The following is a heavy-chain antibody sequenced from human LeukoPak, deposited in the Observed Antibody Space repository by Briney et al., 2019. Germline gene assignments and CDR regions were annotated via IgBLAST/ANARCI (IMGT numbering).Heavy chain of an antibody. D-gene: IGHD2-2*01. CDR2: INPNSGGT. CDR1: GYTFTGYY. Sequence: GASVKVSCKASGYTFTGYYMHWVRQAPGQGLEWMGWINPNSGGTNYAQKFQGRVTMTRDTSISTAYMELSRLRSDDTAVYYCARGAGYCSSTSCYVRYWGQGTLVTVSS. J-gene: IGHJ4*02. V-gene: IGHV1-2*02. CDR3: ARGAGYCSSTSCYVRY.